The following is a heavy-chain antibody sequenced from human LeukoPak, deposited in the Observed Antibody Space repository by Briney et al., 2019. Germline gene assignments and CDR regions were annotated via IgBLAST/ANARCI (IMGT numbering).Heavy chain of an antibody. V-gene: IGHV4-59*01. CDR3: ARVTGYFDSSKKYYYYYYMDV. J-gene: IGHJ6*03. CDR1: GGSISSYY. Sequence: PAETLSLTCTVSGGSISSYYWSWIRQPPGKGLEWVGYIYFSGSTNYNPSLTRRVTISVNPTKNQFSLMLSSVTAADTAVYYCARVTGYFDSSKKYYYYYYMDVWGKGTTVTISS. CDR2: IYFSGST. D-gene: IGHD3-9*01.